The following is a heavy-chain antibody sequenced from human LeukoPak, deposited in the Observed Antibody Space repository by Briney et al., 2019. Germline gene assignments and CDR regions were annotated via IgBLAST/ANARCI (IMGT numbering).Heavy chain of an antibody. Sequence: GGSLRLSCAASGLTFSSYSMNWVRQAPGKGLEWVSSISGSGSYIYFADSLKGRFTISRDSAKSSLYLQMSGLRAEDTAVYYCAIGEYSSGWLIDYWGQGTLVTVSS. J-gene: IGHJ4*02. CDR1: GLTFSSYS. D-gene: IGHD6-19*01. CDR3: AIGEYSSGWLIDY. V-gene: IGHV3-21*01. CDR2: ISGSGSYI.